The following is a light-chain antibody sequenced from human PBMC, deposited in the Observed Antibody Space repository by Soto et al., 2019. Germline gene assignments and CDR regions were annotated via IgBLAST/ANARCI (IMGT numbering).Light chain of an antibody. Sequence: EIVLTQSPGTLSLSPREIATLSCRSSQSVSRSYLAWYQQKPGQAPRLLIYFVSTRDTGIPDRFSGSGSGTGFTLAISRLETEDGVVYYCEQYANSSGTFGKGTNVEVK. CDR2: FVS. V-gene: IGKV3-20*01. CDR3: EQYANSSGT. CDR1: QSVSRSY. J-gene: IGKJ1*01.